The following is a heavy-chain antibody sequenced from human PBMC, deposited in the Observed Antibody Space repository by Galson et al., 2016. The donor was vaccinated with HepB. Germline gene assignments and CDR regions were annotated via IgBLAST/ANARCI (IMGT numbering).Heavy chain of an antibody. D-gene: IGHD3-22*01. CDR1: GSFVSCGMYC. CDR2: NYYSGCT. V-gene: IGHV4-61*01. J-gene: IGHJ3*02. Sequence: LLPTCTFSGSFVSCGMYCLRWTRQHPLKGLEWVGYNYYSGCTKYNPSLTSRFTISVDTSKNQFSLNLSNVTAADTAVYSCATLTYYYDSKDGAFDIWGQGTMVTVSS. CDR3: ATLTYYYDSKDGAFDI.